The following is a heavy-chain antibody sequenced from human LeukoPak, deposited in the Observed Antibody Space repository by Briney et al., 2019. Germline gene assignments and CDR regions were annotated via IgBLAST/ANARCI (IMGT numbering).Heavy chain of an antibody. V-gene: IGHV4-59*08. J-gene: IGHJ5*02. D-gene: IGHD5-12*01. Sequence: ETLSLTRTVCLGSISTYFWNSIRQPPGTGRGRIGYSYYSGSTKDNPSLKTRITISEDTPKNQFSLMLSSVTAADTAVYCGASGDGVATAFYLWGQGTLVTVSA. CDR3: ASGDGVATAFYL. CDR2: SYYSGST. CDR1: LGSISTYF.